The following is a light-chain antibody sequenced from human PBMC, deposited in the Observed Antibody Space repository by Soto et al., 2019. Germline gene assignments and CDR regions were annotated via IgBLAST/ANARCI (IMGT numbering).Light chain of an antibody. Sequence: DIQMTQSPSPLSASVGDRVTITCRASQSISSYLNWYQQKPGKAPKLLIYAASSLKSGVPSRFSGSGSGTDFILNISSLQPEDFATYYCQQSYSALWTFGQGTKVEVK. CDR2: AAS. CDR1: QSISSY. J-gene: IGKJ1*01. CDR3: QQSYSALWT. V-gene: IGKV1-39*01.